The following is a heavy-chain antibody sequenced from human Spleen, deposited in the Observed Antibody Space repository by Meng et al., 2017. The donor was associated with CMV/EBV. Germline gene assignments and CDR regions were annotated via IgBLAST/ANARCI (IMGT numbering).Heavy chain of an antibody. CDR2: IREDGSSK. J-gene: IGHJ4*02. V-gene: IGHV3-7*01. CDR3: ARAGLGYCSVTSCYNDY. D-gene: IGHD2-2*02. Sequence: GGSLRLSCAASGFTVNGNYFSWVRQAPGKGLEWVANIREDGSSKYYADPVKGRFTISRDNAKNSLFLQMSSLRVEDTAMYYCARAGLGYCSVTSCYNDYWGQGTLVTVSS. CDR1: GFTVNGNY.